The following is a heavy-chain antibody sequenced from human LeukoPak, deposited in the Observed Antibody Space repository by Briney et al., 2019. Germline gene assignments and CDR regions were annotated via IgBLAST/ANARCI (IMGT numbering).Heavy chain of an antibody. V-gene: IGHV3-21*01. CDR1: GFTFSSYA. J-gene: IGHJ4*02. Sequence: GGSLRLSRAASGFTFSSYAMNWVRQAPGKGLEWVSSISSTSSYIYYADSVKGRFTISRDNAKNSLYLQMNSLRAEDTAVYYCAALYSSSSGRFDYWGQGTLVTVSS. CDR2: ISSTSSYI. D-gene: IGHD6-6*01. CDR3: AALYSSSSGRFDY.